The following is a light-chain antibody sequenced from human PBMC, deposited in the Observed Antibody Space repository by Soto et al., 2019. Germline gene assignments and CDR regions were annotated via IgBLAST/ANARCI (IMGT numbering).Light chain of an antibody. CDR2: GAS. V-gene: IGKV3-15*01. J-gene: IGKJ2*01. CDR1: QTFTGA. Sequence: EILMTQSTATLSVSPGESATLSCRASQTFTGALAWYQQKSGQAPRLLLSGASTSATGIPDRFSGSGSATKCALTIGSRQSDGSAVYYCQQYNDWPPYTFGQGTNVEIK. CDR3: QQYNDWPPYT.